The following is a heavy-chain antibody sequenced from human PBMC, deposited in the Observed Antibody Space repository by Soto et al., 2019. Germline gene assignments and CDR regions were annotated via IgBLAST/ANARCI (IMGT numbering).Heavy chain of an antibody. D-gene: IGHD5-12*01. CDR1: GATFSISV. CDR2: IISMFGTP. J-gene: IGHJ4*02. Sequence: QVQLVQYGAELKKPGSSVKVSCGASGATFSISVFNWVRQAPGQGLEWMGGIISMFGTPNYSQKFQGRVTITADESTSTGYMELNNLRSADTAIYYCARDLGGGYEPGDYWGQGPQVTVSS. CDR3: ARDLGGGYEPGDY. V-gene: IGHV1-69*12.